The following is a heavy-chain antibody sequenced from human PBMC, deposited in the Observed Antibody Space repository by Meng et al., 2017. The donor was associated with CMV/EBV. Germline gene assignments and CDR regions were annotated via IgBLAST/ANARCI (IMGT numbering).Heavy chain of an antibody. Sequence: ASVKVSCKASGYTFTSYGISWVRQAPGQGLEWMGWISAYNGNTNYAQKLQGRVTMTTDTSTSTAYMELRSLRSDDTAVYYCARDHIRTPAEYFQHWGQGTLVTVSS. CDR2: ISAYNGNT. J-gene: IGHJ1*01. V-gene: IGHV1-18*01. CDR3: ARDHIRTPAEYFQH. CDR1: GYTFTSYG. D-gene: IGHD2-21*01.